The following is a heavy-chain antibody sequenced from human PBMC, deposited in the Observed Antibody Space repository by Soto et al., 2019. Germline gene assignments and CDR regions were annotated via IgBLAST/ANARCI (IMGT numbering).Heavy chain of an antibody. V-gene: IGHV3-66*01. D-gene: IGHD2-15*01. J-gene: IGHJ3*02. CDR2: ISNRGDT. CDR3: AREPRYCRGGSCSITGDAYDI. CDR1: GFIVSDTY. Sequence: SLRLSCTASGFIVSDTYVNWVRQAPGKGLEWVSVISNRGDTHYADSVRGRFSLSRDISDNTLHLQMNNLRVEDTAVYYWAREPRYCRGGSCSITGDAYDIWGQGTMVTVSS.